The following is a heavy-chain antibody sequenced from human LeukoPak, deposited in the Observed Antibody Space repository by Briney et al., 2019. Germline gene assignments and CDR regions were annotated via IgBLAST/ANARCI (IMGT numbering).Heavy chain of an antibody. J-gene: IGHJ4*02. V-gene: IGHV4-30-2*01. Sequence: PSETLSLTCAVSGGSVSSGSYSWSWIRQPPGKGLEWIGYIYHSGSTTYNPSLKSRVTISLDRSKNQFSLKLSSVTAADTAVYYCVGDYGASYRFDYWGQGTLVTVSS. D-gene: IGHD3-16*01. CDR2: IYHSGST. CDR3: VGDYGASYRFDY. CDR1: GGSVSSGSYS.